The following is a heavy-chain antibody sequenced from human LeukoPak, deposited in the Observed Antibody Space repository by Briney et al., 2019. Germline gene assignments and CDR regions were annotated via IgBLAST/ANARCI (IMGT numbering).Heavy chain of an antibody. V-gene: IGHV4-59*01. D-gene: IGHD3-10*01. CDR1: GGSISSYY. CDR3: ARRRGRKDHYGSGSYFYFDY. Sequence: SETLSLTCTVSGGSISSYYWSWIRQPPGKGLEWIGYIYYSGSTNYNPSLKSRVTISVDTSKNQFSLKLSSVTAADTAVYYCARRRGRKDHYGSGSYFYFDYWGQGTLVTVSS. CDR2: IYYSGST. J-gene: IGHJ4*02.